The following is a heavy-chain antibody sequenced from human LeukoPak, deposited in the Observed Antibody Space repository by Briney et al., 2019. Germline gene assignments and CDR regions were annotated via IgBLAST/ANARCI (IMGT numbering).Heavy chain of an antibody. Sequence: GGSLRLSCAASGFTLSSYWMSWVRQAPGKGLEWVANIKQDGSEKYYVDSVKGRFTISRDNARNSLYLQMNSLRAEDTAVYYCARGVSGEYYYYYMDVWGKGTTVTVSS. CDR1: GFTLSSYW. J-gene: IGHJ6*03. V-gene: IGHV3-7*04. CDR3: ARGVSGEYYYYYMDV. D-gene: IGHD3-10*01. CDR2: IKQDGSEK.